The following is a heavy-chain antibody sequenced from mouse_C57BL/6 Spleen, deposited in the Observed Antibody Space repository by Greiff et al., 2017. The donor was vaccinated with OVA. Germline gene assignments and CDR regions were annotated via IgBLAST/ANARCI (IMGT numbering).Heavy chain of an antibody. Sequence: QVQLQQPGAELVKPGASVKVSCKASGYTFTSYWMHWVKQRPGQGLEWIGRIHPSDSDTNYNQKFKGKATLTVDKSSSTAYMQLSSLTSEDSAVYYCAMGKSIYRHFSLYDGYYDAMDYWGQGTSVTVSS. CDR1: GYTFTSYW. CDR3: AMGKSIYRHFSLYDGYYDAMDY. J-gene: IGHJ4*01. V-gene: IGHV1-74*01. D-gene: IGHD2-3*01. CDR2: IHPSDSDT.